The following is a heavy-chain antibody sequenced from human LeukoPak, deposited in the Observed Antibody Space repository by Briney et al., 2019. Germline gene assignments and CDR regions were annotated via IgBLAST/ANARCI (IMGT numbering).Heavy chain of an antibody. V-gene: IGHV3-7*05. CDR3: AKQAYDSPRTDFDY. CDR1: GITLSSYW. D-gene: IGHD3-22*01. CDR2: IKQDASEK. Sequence: GGSLRLSCAGSGITLSSYWMSWVRQAPGKGLEWVGNIKQDASEKYFVDSLRGRFTISRDNSKNTLHLQMNSLRAEDTAIYYCAKQAYDSPRTDFDYWGQGTLVTVSS. J-gene: IGHJ4*02.